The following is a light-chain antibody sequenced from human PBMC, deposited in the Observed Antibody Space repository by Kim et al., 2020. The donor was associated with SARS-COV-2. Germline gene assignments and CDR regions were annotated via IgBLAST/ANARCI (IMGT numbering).Light chain of an antibody. Sequence: GQSVTISCTGTSSDVGGYNYVSWYQQRPGKAPILMIYEVSKRPSGVPDRFSGSKSGNTASLTVSGLQAEDEADYYCSSYAGSNTWVFGGGTKLTVL. CDR1: SSDVGGYNY. CDR3: SSYAGSNTWV. J-gene: IGLJ3*02. CDR2: EVS. V-gene: IGLV2-8*01.